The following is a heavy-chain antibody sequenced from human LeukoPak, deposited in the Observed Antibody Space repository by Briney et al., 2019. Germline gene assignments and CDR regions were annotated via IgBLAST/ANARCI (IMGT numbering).Heavy chain of an antibody. CDR3: ARDSPYSDSFAYDY. V-gene: IGHV3-7*01. CDR2: INLDGSEK. CDR1: GFTFGSYW. D-gene: IGHD1-26*01. Sequence: GGSLRLSCAGSGFTFGSYWMSWVRQAPGKGLEWVANINLDGSEKYYVDSVKGRYTISRDNAKNSLYLQMRSLRAEDTAIYYCARDSPYSDSFAYDYWGQGTLVTVSS. J-gene: IGHJ4*02.